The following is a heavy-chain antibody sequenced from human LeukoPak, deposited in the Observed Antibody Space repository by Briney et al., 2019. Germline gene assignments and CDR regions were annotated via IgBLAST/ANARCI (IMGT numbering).Heavy chain of an antibody. CDR2: TYYRSKWYN. J-gene: IGHJ3*02. V-gene: IGHV6-1*01. CDR1: GDSASSNSAT. D-gene: IGHD5/OR15-5a*01. Sequence: SQTLSLTCAISGDSASSNSATWNWIRQSPSRGLEWLGRTYYRSKWYNDDAVSVKSRITINPDTPKNQFSLQLNSVTPEDTAVYYCVRGLGHAFDIWGQGTMVTVSS. CDR3: VRGLGHAFDI.